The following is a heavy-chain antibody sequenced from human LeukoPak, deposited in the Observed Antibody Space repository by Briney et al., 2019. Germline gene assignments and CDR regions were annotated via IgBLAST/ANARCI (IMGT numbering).Heavy chain of an antibody. CDR1: GGSISSYS. CDR2: IYPRESP. J-gene: IGHJ4*02. CDR3: ARASGYNWYFDY. Sequence: PSETLSLTCTVSGGSISSYSWSWMRQPAGKGLEWIGRIYPRESPNYNPSLKSRVTISVDTSKNQFSLKLSSVTAADTAVYYCARASGYNWYFDYWGQGTLVTVSS. D-gene: IGHD5-24*01. V-gene: IGHV4-4*07.